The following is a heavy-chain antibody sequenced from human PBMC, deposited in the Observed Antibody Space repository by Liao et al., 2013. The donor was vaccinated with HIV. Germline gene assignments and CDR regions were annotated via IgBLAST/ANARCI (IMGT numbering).Heavy chain of an antibody. J-gene: IGHJ6*03. V-gene: IGHV4-39*07. D-gene: IGHD6-13*01. CDR3: ARIPGIAAAGAYYYYYMDV. CDR2: MDYSGST. CDR1: GASISSSSYY. Sequence: QLQLQESGPGLVKPSETLSLTCTVSGASISSSSYYWGWIRQPPGKGLEWIGSMDYSGSTYDNPSLQSRVTISIDTSKNQFSLKLTSVTAADTAVYYCARIPGIAAAGAYYYYYMDVWGKGTTVTVSS.